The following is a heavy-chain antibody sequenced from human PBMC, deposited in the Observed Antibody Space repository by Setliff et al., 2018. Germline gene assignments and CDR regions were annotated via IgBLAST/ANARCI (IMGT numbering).Heavy chain of an antibody. CDR2: MYYSGST. D-gene: IGHD3-10*01. V-gene: IGHV4-39*01. J-gene: IGHJ4*02. CDR1: GGSISSGSYY. CDR3: ARHLLVQGTYHFDY. Sequence: ETLSLTCSVSGGSISSGSYYWGWIRQSPGKGLEWIGSMYYSGSTYYNPSLKGRVTLSVDTTKNQFSLKLTSMTAADTAVYFCARHLLVQGTYHFDYWGQGSPVTVPQ.